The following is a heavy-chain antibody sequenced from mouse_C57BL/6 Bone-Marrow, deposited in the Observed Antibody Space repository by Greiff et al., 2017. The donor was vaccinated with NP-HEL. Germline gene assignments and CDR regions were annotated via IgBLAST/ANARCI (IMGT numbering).Heavy chain of an antibody. J-gene: IGHJ1*03. D-gene: IGHD1-1*01. CDR1: GFTFSDYY. CDR2: INYDGSST. Sequence: EVMLVASEGGLVQPGSSMKLSCTASGFTFSDYYMAWVRQVPEKGLEWVANINYDGSSTYYLASLKSRFIISSDNAKNILYLQMSSLKSEDTATYDCAREGYGSSSGYFDVWGTETTVTVSS. V-gene: IGHV5-16*01. CDR3: AREGYGSSSGYFDV.